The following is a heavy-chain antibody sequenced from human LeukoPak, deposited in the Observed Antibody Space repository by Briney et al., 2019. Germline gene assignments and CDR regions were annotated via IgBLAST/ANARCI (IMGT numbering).Heavy chain of an antibody. Sequence: SGTLSLTCAVSGGSISSSNWWSWVRQPPGKGLEWIGEIYHSGSTNYNPSLKSRVTISVDKSKNQFSLKLSSVTAADTAVYYCARTDMTLVELRGALDMWGQGTMVTVSP. J-gene: IGHJ3*02. CDR2: IYHSGST. D-gene: IGHD3-22*01. CDR1: GGSISSSNW. V-gene: IGHV4-4*02. CDR3: ARTDMTLVELRGALDM.